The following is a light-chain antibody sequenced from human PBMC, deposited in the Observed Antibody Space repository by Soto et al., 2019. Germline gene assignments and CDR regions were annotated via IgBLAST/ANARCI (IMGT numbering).Light chain of an antibody. V-gene: IGLV2-14*01. CDR2: EVS. CDR3: TSFTSSSTQV. Sequence: QSVPTQPASVSGSPGQSITISCTGASGDVDAFDYVSWYQQHPGKAPKLMIFEVSDRPSGVSDRFSGSKSGSTASLTISGLQAEDEADYFCTSFTSSSTQVFGTGTKV. J-gene: IGLJ1*01. CDR1: SGDVDAFDY.